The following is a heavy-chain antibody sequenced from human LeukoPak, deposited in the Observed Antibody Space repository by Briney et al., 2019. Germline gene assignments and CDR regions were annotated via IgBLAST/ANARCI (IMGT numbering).Heavy chain of an antibody. V-gene: IGHV1-18*01. CDR2: ISAYNGNT. CDR1: GYTFISYG. CDR3: ARGMIYDSSGFVAFDI. J-gene: IGHJ3*02. D-gene: IGHD3-22*01. Sequence: GASVKVSCKASGYTFISYGISWVRQASGQGLEWMGGISAYNGNTNYAQKFQGRVTMTTDTSTSTAYMELRSLRSDDTAVYYCARGMIYDSSGFVAFDIWGQGTMVTVSS.